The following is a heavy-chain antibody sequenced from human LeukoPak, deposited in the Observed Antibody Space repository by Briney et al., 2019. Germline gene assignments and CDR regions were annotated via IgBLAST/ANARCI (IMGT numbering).Heavy chain of an antibody. J-gene: IGHJ4*02. CDR1: GFTFSRSA. CDR2: IIYSGGAT. Sequence: EGSLRLSCAASGFTFSRSAMTWVRQGPGTGLEFVASIIYSGGATYYADSVKGRFTISRDNSKNTLYLQMNSPRAGDTALYYCAKDGLYYDGSEHVYYFDSWGQGTLVTVSS. CDR3: AKDGLYYDGSEHVYYFDS. D-gene: IGHD3-22*01. V-gene: IGHV3-23*01.